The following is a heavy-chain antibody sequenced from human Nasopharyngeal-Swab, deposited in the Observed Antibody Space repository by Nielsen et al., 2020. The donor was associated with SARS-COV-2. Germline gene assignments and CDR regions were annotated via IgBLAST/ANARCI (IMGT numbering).Heavy chain of an antibody. CDR2: IKSKTDGGTT. J-gene: IGHJ5*02. CDR3: TTDLRSAGLTKNRLLLWFGELRRTNWFDP. D-gene: IGHD3-10*01. V-gene: IGHV3-15*01. Sequence: VRQMPGKGLEWVGRIKSKTDGGTTDYAAPVEGRFTISRDDSKNTLYLQMNSLKTEDTAVYYCTTDLRSAGLTKNRLLLWFGELRRTNWFDPWGQGTLVTVSS.